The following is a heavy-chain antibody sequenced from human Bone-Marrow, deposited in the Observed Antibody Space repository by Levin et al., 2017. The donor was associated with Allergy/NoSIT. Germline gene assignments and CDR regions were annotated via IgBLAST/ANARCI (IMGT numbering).Heavy chain of an antibody. D-gene: IGHD1-26*01. CDR2: VSSRGGNI. CDR1: GFSFDDYA. CDR3: AKSKWAGLQGAFDI. J-gene: IGHJ3*02. Sequence: PGGSLRLSCAASGFSFDDYAMHWVRQVPGEGLEWVAGVSSRGGNIAYGDSVRGRFSISRDSGKRSLVLQMTSLRPDDTALYYCAKSKWAGLQGAFDIWGQGTMVTVSA. V-gene: IGHV3-9*01.